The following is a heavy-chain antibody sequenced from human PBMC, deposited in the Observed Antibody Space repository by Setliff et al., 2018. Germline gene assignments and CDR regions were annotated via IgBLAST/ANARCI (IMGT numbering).Heavy chain of an antibody. CDR2: INPNSGGT. D-gene: IGHD3-22*01. Sequence: ASVKVSCKASAKTFTAYYVHWVRQAPGQGLEWMGWINPNSGGTNYAQKFQGRVTMAWDTSISTAYMDLSRLTSDDTALYYCARINFYVSSGFYYASDYWGQGTLVTVSS. CDR1: AKTFTAYY. J-gene: IGHJ4*02. CDR3: ARINFYVSSGFYYASDY. V-gene: IGHV1-2*02.